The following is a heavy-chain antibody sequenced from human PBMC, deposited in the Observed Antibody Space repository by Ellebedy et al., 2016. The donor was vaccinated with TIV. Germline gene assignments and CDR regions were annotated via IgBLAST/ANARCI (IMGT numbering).Heavy chain of an antibody. CDR1: GFTFSSYA. V-gene: IGHV3-23*01. CDR2: FGGRSTTT. D-gene: IGHD3-3*02. J-gene: IGHJ3*02. CDR3: AKISPTHRGAFDI. Sequence: GESLKISXEASGFTFSSYAMSWLRQAPGKGLEGVSVFGGRSTTTYYADSVKGRFTISRDNSKNTLFLQMNSLRGDDTARYYCAKISPTHRGAFDIWGQGTMVTVSS.